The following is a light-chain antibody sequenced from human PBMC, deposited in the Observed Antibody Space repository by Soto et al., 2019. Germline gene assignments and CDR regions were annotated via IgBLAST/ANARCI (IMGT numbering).Light chain of an antibody. V-gene: IGKV3-11*01. J-gene: IGKJ2*01. CDR3: QQRSNWPPLYT. CDR2: DAS. Sequence: EIVLTQSPATLSLSPGERATLSCRASQSVSSYLAWYQQKPGQAPRLLIYDASNRATGIPARFSGSGSGTNFTLTTNSLEPEDFAVYYCQQRSNWPPLYTFGQGTKLEIK. CDR1: QSVSSY.